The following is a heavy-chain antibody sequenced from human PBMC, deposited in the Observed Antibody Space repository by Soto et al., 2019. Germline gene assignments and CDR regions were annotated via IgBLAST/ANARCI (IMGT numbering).Heavy chain of an antibody. CDR1: GYSISSSNW. V-gene: IGHV4-28*03. J-gene: IGHJ3*02. CDR3: ARGKVVDAFDI. Sequence: SETLSLTCAVSGYSISSSNWWGWIRQPPGKGLEWIGYIYYSGTTYYNPSLKSRVTISVDTSKNQFSLKLSSVTAADTAVYYCARGKVVDAFDIWGQGTMVTVSS. D-gene: IGHD2-2*01. CDR2: IYYSGTT.